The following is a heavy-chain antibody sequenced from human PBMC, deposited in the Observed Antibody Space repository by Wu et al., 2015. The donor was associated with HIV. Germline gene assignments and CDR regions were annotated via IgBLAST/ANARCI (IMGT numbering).Heavy chain of an antibody. Sequence: QVQLIQSGAEVKKPGASVKVSCKVSGYTLSALSMHWVRQAPGKGLEWMGGFDPGVGETIYAQRFQGRVSMIEDTSTDTAYMELSSLRSEDTAVYYCVTRGGTPLGPYFDYVGPGDALVHRLL. V-gene: IGHV1-24*01. D-gene: IGHD1-26*01. CDR1: GYTLSALS. CDR2: FDPGVGET. CDR3: VTRGGTPLGPYFDY. J-gene: IGHJ4*02.